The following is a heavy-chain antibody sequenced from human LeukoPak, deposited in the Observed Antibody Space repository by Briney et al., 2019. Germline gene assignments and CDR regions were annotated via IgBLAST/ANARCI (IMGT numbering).Heavy chain of an antibody. CDR2: IYHSGST. D-gene: IGHD3-22*01. CDR1: GGSISSGGYY. Sequence: SETLSLTCTVSGGSISSGGYYWSWIRQPPGKGLEWIGYIYHSGSTYYNPSLKSRVTISVDRSKNQFSLKLSSVTAADTAVYYCARGYDYTDEYNWFDPWGQGTLVTVSS. V-gene: IGHV4-30-2*01. CDR3: ARGYDYTDEYNWFDP. J-gene: IGHJ5*02.